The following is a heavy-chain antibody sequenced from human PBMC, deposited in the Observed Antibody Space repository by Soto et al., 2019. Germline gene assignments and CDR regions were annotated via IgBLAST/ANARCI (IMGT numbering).Heavy chain of an antibody. CDR1: GFTFSSYG. V-gene: IGHV3-30*18. CDR2: ISYDGSNK. Sequence: GGSLRLSCAASGFTFSSYGMHWVRQAPGKGLEWVAVISYDGSNKYYADSVKGRFTISRDNSKNTLYLQMNSLRAEDTAVYYCAKSNWNYLYFDYWGQGTLVTVSS. CDR3: AKSNWNYLYFDY. J-gene: IGHJ4*02. D-gene: IGHD1-7*01.